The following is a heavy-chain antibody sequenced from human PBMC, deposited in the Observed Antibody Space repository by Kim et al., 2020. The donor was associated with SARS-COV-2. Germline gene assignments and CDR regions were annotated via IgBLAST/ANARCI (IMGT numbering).Heavy chain of an antibody. Sequence: GGSLRLSCAASGFTFSSYDMHWVRQATGKGLEWVSAIGTAGDTYYPGSVKGRFTISRENAKNSLYLQMNSLRAGDTAVYYCARGYSSSGYWALDIWGQGTMVTVSS. CDR3: ARGYSSSGYWALDI. J-gene: IGHJ3*02. CDR2: IGTAGDT. CDR1: GFTFSSYD. D-gene: IGHD6-13*01. V-gene: IGHV3-13*01.